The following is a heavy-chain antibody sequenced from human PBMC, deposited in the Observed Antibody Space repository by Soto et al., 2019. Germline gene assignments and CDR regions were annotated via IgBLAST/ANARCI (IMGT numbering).Heavy chain of an antibody. J-gene: IGHJ6*02. CDR3: ARGHSTDCSNGVCSFFYNHDMHV. V-gene: IGHV1-2*04. CDR2: INPKSGGT. CDR1: GYSFTDYH. Sequence: ASVNSSCKTSGYSFTDYHIHWVRQAPGQGLEWLGRINPKSGGTSTAQKFQGWVTMTRDRSISTVYMELTRLRSDDTAVYFCARGHSTDCSNGVCSFFYNHDMHVWGQGTPVTLSS. D-gene: IGHD2-8*01.